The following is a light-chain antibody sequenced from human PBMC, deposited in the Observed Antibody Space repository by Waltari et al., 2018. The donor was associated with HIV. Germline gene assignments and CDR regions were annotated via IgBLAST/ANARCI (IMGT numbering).Light chain of an antibody. Sequence: QSLLTQPPSVSAAPGQHVDISCSGSSSDIGANLVSWYQPLPGGAPKLLLYDNHKRPSGVPDRFSASRSGTSATLDIAGIQTGDEGHYLCATWDNSLSIGLFGGGTKVTVL. V-gene: IGLV1-51*01. CDR1: SSDIGANL. CDR3: ATWDNSLSIGL. CDR2: DNH. J-gene: IGLJ3*02.